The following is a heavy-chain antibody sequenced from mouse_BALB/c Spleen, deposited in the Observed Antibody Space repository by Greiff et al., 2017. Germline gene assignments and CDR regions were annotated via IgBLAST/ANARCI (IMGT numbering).Heavy chain of an antibody. CDR2: IYPGDGDT. D-gene: IGHD1-1*01. J-gene: IGHJ2*01. CDR3: ARGPTVSFDY. V-gene: IGHV1-80*01. CDR1: GYAFSSYW. Sequence: QVQLQQSGAELVRPGSSVKISCKASGYAFSSYWMNWVKQRPGQGLEWIGQIYPGDGDTNYNGKFKGKATLTADKSSSTAYMQLSSLTSEDSAVYFCARGPTVSFDYWGQGTTLTVSS.